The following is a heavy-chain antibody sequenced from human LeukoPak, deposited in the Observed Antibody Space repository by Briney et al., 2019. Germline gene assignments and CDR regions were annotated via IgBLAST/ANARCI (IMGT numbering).Heavy chain of an antibody. Sequence: SETLSLTCAVYGGSFSGYYWSWIRQPPGKGLEWIGSLYYSGSTYYNPSLKSRVTISVDTSKNQFSLKLSSVTAADTAVYYCARQTSSSWPSYFDCWGQGTLVTVSS. J-gene: IGHJ4*02. D-gene: IGHD6-13*01. CDR2: LYYSGST. V-gene: IGHV4-34*01. CDR3: ARQTSSSWPSYFDC. CDR1: GGSFSGYY.